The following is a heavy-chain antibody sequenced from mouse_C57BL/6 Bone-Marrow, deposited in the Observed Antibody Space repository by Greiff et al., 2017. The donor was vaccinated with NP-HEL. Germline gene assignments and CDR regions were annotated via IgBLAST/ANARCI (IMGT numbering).Heavy chain of an antibody. CDR3: ARPVAYYFDY. J-gene: IGHJ2*01. CDR2: INPNNGGT. Sequence: EVQLQQSGPELVKPGASVKISCKASGYTFTDYYMNWVKQSHGKSLEWIGDINPNNGGTSYNQKFKGKATLTVDKSSSTAYMELRSLTSEDSAVYYCARPVAYYFDYWGQGTTLTVSS. V-gene: IGHV1-26*01. D-gene: IGHD1-1*01. CDR1: GYTFTDYY.